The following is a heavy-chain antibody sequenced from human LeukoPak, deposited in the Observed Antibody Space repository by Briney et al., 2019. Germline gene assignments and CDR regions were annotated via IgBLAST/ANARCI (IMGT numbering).Heavy chain of an antibody. CDR3: ARERYSSSSGFDP. D-gene: IGHD6-6*01. J-gene: IGHJ5*02. CDR2: IIPILGIA. CDR1: GGTFSSYA. V-gene: IGHV1-69*04. Sequence: ASVKVSCKASGGTFSSYAISWVRQAPGQGLEWMGRIIPILGIANYAQKFQARVTITADKSTSTAYMELSSLRSVDTAVYYCARERYSSSSGFDPWGQGTLVTVSS.